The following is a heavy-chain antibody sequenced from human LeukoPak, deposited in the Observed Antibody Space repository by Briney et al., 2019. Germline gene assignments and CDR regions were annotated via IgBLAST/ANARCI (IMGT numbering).Heavy chain of an antibody. D-gene: IGHD3-3*01. CDR2: ISDSGGST. J-gene: IGHJ4*02. V-gene: IGHV3-23*01. CDR1: GFTFSSYA. CDR3: AKDGADYDFWSGYFDY. Sequence: PGRSLRLSCAASGFTFSSYAMSWVRQAPGKGLEWVSAISDSGGSTYYADSVKGRFTISRDNSKNTLYLQMNSLRAEDTAVYYCAKDGADYDFWSGYFDYWGREPWSPSPQ.